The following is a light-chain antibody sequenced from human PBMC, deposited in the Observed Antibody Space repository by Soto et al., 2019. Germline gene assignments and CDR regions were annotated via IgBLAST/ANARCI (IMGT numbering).Light chain of an antibody. CDR2: GAS. V-gene: IGKV3-15*01. Sequence: DIVMTQSPATLSVSPGEKVTLSCRASDTVSTNLAWYQQRPGQAPRVVVYGASVRATGVPDRFRGSGSRTEFTLTISGLQSEDFATYYCQQYHNWWTFGQGTNVEV. J-gene: IGKJ1*01. CDR1: DTVSTN. CDR3: QQYHNWWT.